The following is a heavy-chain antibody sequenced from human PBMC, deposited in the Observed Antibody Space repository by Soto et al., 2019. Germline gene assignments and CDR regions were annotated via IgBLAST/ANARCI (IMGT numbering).Heavy chain of an antibody. Sequence: QVQLVQSGAEVKKPGSSVKVSCKASGGTFSSYAISWVRQAPGQGLEWMGGIIPIFGTANYAQKFQGRVTITADESTSTAYMELSSLRSEDTAVYYCARNGGNPEGYYYYGMDVWGQGTTVTVSS. V-gene: IGHV1-69*12. J-gene: IGHJ6*02. CDR3: ARNGGNPEGYYYYGMDV. CDR1: GGTFSSYA. D-gene: IGHD2-15*01. CDR2: IIPIFGTA.